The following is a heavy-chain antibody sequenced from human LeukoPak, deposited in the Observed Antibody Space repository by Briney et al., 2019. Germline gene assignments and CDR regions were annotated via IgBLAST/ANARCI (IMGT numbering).Heavy chain of an antibody. Sequence: SETLSLTCSVSGGSISSGGFYWSWIRQPPGKGLEWIGYIHSSGNTYYNPSLKSRVFISVDASKNQFSLKVTSVTAADTAVYYCARNRDGYNSFDYWGQGTLVTVSS. V-gene: IGHV4-30-4*01. CDR3: ARNRDGYNSFDY. CDR2: IHSSGNT. CDR1: GGSISSGGFY. D-gene: IGHD5-24*01. J-gene: IGHJ4*02.